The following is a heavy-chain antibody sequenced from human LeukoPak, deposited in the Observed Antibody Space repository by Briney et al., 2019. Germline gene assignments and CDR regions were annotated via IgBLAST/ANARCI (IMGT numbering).Heavy chain of an antibody. CDR1: GYSISSGYY. Sequence: SETLSLTCTVSGYSISSGYYWSWIRQPPGKGLEWIGYIYYSGSTNYNPSLKSRVTISVDTSKNQFSLKLSSVTAADTAVYYCARSGNYYGSGSYLGYYYGMDVWGQGTTVTVSS. CDR2: IYYSGST. D-gene: IGHD3-10*01. CDR3: ARSGNYYGSGSYLGYYYGMDV. V-gene: IGHV4-61*01. J-gene: IGHJ6*02.